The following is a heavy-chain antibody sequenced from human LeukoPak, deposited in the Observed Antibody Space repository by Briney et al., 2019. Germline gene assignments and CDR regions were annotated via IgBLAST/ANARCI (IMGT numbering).Heavy chain of an antibody. D-gene: IGHD6-13*01. J-gene: IGHJ5*02. CDR3: ARDMGIAAAGTEWFDP. V-gene: IGHV1-2*02. CDR2: INPNSGGT. CDR1: GYTFTGYY. Sequence: ASVKVSCKASGYTFTGYYMHWVRQAPGQGLEWMGWINPNSGGTNYAQKFQGRVTMTRDTSISTAYMELSRLRSYDTAVYYCARDMGIAAAGTEWFDPWGQGTLVTVSS.